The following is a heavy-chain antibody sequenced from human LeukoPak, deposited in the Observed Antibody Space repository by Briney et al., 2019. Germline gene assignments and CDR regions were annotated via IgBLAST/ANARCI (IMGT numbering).Heavy chain of an antibody. CDR1: GFTFSNYA. CDR2: ISGSGGTT. V-gene: IGHV3-23*01. CDR3: AKGIVASIQYYFDY. Sequence: PGGSLRLSCAASGFTFSNYAMTWVRQAPGKGLEWVSSISGSGGTTYYADSVKGRFTISRDNSKNTLYLQRSGLRVEGTAVYFCAKGIVASIQYYFDYWGHGILVTVSS. D-gene: IGHD5-12*01. J-gene: IGHJ4*01.